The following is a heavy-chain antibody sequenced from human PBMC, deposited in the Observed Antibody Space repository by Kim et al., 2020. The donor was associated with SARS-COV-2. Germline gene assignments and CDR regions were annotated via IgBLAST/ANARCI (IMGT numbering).Heavy chain of an antibody. J-gene: IGHJ4*02. CDR2: IYYSGST. D-gene: IGHD3-10*01. Sequence: SETLSLTCTVSGGSISSYYWSWIRQPPGKGLEWIGYIYYSGSTNYNPSLKSRVTISVDTSKNQFSLKLSSVTAADTAVYYCARAVVRGVSTFDYWGQGTLVTVSS. CDR3: ARAVVRGVSTFDY. CDR1: GGSISSYY. V-gene: IGHV4-59*01.